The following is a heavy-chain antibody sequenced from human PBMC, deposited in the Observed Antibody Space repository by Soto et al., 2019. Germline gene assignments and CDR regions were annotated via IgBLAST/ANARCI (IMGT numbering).Heavy chain of an antibody. V-gene: IGHV1-18*01. CDR2: ISAYNGNT. D-gene: IGHD3-16*02. J-gene: IGHJ4*02. CDR3: ARDKERRLTCGGVIVSHSDY. CDR1: GYTFTSYG. Sequence: QVQLVQSGAEVKKPGASVKVSCKASGYTFTSYGISWVRQAPGQGLEWMGWISAYNGNTNYAQKLQGRVTMTTDTSTSTAYMELRSLRSDDTAVYYCARDKERRLTCGGVIVSHSDYWGQGTLVTVSS.